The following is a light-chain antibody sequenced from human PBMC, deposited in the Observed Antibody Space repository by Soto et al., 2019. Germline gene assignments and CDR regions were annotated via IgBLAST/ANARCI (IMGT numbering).Light chain of an antibody. CDR2: SAS. Sequence: IQLTQSPSSLSASVGDRVTITCQASRGISSYLAWYQQKPGKAPKLLVYSASTLQSGVPSRFSGSGSGPDFTLTISSLQPEDFATYYCLQHNTYPRTFGQGTKVDIK. CDR3: LQHNTYPRT. CDR1: RGISSY. V-gene: IGKV1-9*01. J-gene: IGKJ1*01.